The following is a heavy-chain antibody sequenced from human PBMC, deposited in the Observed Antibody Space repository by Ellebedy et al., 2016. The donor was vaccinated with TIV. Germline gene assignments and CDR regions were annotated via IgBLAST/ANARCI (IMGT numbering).Heavy chain of an antibody. Sequence: PGGSLRLSCAASGFTFSAYDMHWVRQATGKGLEWVSAIGPAGDTYYPGSVKGRFTISRENAKNSLYLQMSSLRAGDTAVYYCATSRARVYWGQGTLVTVSS. V-gene: IGHV3-13*01. CDR3: ATSRARVY. J-gene: IGHJ4*02. CDR2: IGPAGDT. CDR1: GFTFSAYD.